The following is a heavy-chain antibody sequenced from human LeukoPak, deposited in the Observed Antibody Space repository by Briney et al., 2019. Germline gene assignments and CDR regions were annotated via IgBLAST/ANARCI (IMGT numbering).Heavy chain of an antibody. V-gene: IGHV3-23*01. CDR3: AKAYDILTGYRGVAFDI. Sequence: GGSLRLSCAASGFTFGNSAMTSVRQAPGKGREWGSLTSYNGGNRYYGDSVMGRFTISRDNSKNTLYLQMNSLRAEDTAVYYCAKAYDILTGYRGVAFDIWGQGTMVTVSS. CDR1: GFTFGNSA. D-gene: IGHD3-9*01. CDR2: TSYNGGNR. J-gene: IGHJ3*02.